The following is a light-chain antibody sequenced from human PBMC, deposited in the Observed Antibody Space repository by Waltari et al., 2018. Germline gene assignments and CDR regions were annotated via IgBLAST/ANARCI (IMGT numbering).Light chain of an antibody. CDR1: SSNTGSNA. CDR3: ATWDDSLSGVV. CDR2: YDD. Sequence: QSVLTQPPSVSEAPRQRVTISCSGSSSNTGSNAVNLYQQLPGKAPKLLIYYDDLLPSGVSVRFSGSKSGTSASLAISGLQSEDEAHYYCATWDDSLSGVVFGGGTKLTVL. J-gene: IGLJ3*02. V-gene: IGLV1-36*01.